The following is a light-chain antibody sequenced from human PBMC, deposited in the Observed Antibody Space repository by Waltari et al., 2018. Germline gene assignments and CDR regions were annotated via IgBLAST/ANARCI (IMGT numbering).Light chain of an antibody. CDR3: HSRDASGVGGS. J-gene: IGLJ2*01. V-gene: IGLV3-19*01. CDR1: GLRSYY. CDR2: DKN. Sequence: SSELTQDPAVSVSMVHTVTITCQGNGLRSYYASWYQQRPGQAPILILYDKNNRPSGVPDRFSGSNSDNTASLTITGAQAEDEASYYCHSRDASGVGGSFGGGTKLTVL.